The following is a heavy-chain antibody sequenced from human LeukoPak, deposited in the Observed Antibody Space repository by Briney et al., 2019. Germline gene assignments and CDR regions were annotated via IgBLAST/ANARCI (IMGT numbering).Heavy chain of an antibody. J-gene: IGHJ6*02. CDR2: MNPNSGNT. V-gene: IGHV1-8*01. D-gene: IGHD3-9*01. CDR3: AKDQGSDDILTGYYSRHYYYYGMDV. Sequence: GASVKVSCKASGYSFGLCDINWVRQAAGQGLEWMGWMNPNSGNTGYAQKFQGRVTMTRDTSISTAYMELSSLGSEDTAVYYCAKDQGSDDILTGYYSRHYYYYGMDVWGQGTTVTVSS. CDR1: GYSFGLCD.